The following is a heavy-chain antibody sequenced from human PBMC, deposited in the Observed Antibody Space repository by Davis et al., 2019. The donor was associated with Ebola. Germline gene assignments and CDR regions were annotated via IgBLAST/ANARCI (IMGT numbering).Heavy chain of an antibody. CDR2: SGTGGNT. J-gene: IGHJ4*02. V-gene: IGHV3-23*01. D-gene: IGHD5-24*01. CDR1: GFTFSSYA. Sequence: GESLKISCAASGFTFSSYAMSWVRQAPGKGLEWVSSSGTGGNTYYADSVKGRFTISRDNAKNSLYLQMNSLRAEDTAVYYCARGRWLQSAYFDYWGQGTLVTVSS. CDR3: ARGRWLQSAYFDY.